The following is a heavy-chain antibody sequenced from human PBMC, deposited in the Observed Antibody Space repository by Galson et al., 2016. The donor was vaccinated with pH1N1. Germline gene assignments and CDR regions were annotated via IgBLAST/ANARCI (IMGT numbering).Heavy chain of an antibody. Sequence: SLRLSCAASGFTFSSYWMHWVRQAPGKGLEWVANIKQDGSQIYYVDSVKGRFTIPRGNAKNSLYLQMNSLRAEDTAVYYCARVNHYYYYGMDVWGQGTTVTVSS. D-gene: IGHD1-14*01. CDR1: GFTFSSYW. J-gene: IGHJ6*02. CDR2: IKQDGSQI. V-gene: IGHV3-7*01. CDR3: ARVNHYYYYGMDV.